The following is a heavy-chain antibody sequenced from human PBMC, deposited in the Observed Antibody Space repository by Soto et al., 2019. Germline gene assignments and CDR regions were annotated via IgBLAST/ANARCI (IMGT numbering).Heavy chain of an antibody. CDR1: GGTFSSYT. CDR3: ARTDNTAGQY. CDR2: IIPILGIA. D-gene: IGHD6-13*01. V-gene: IGHV1-69*02. J-gene: IGHJ4*02. Sequence: SVKVSCKASGGTFSSYTISWVRQAPGQRLEWMGRIIPILGIANYAQKFKGRVTITADKSTSTAYMELSSLRSEDTAGYCCARTDNTAGQYWAKGTLVTISS.